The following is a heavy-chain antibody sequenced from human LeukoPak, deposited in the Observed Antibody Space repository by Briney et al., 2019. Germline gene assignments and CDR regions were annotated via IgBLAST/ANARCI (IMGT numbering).Heavy chain of an antibody. D-gene: IGHD2-2*01. CDR2: ISAYNGNT. J-gene: IGHJ6*03. V-gene: IGHV1-18*01. Sequence: ASVKVSCKASGYTFTSYGMSWVRQAPGQGLEWMGWISAYNGNTNYAQKLQGRVTMTTDTSTSTAYMELRSLRSDDTAVYYCARDHLRYCSSTSCYTPLQMEGYYMDVWGKGTTVTVSS. CDR1: GYTFTSYG. CDR3: ARDHLRYCSSTSCYTPLQMEGYYMDV.